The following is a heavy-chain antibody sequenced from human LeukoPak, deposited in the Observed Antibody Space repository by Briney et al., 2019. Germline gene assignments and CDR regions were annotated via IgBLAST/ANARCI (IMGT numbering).Heavy chain of an antibody. V-gene: IGHV1-46*01. CDR2: IYPRDGST. CDR3: ARDQEGFDY. J-gene: IGHJ4*02. CDR1: GYTFTNNY. Sequence: ASVKVSCKASGYTFTNNYLHWVRQAPGQGLEWMGMIYPRDGSTSYAQNFQGRVTVTRDTSTTTVHMELRGLRSEDTAVYYCARDQEGFDYWGQGTLVTVSS.